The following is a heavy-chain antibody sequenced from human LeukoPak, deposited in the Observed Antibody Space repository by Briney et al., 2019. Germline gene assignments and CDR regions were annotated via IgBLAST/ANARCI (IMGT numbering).Heavy chain of an antibody. CDR2: INHSGST. D-gene: IGHD3-3*01. J-gene: IGHJ5*02. V-gene: IGHV4-34*01. Sequence: SETLSLTCAVYGGSFSGYYWTWIRQPPGKGLEWIGEINHSGSTNYNPSLKSRVTISVGTSKSQFSLELSSVTAADTAIYFCARRGLRFLESVKYSWFDPWGQGTLVTVSS. CDR3: ARRGLRFLESVKYSWFDP. CDR1: GGSFSGYY.